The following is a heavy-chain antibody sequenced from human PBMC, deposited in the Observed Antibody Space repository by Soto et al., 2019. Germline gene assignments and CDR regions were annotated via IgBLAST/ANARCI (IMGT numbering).Heavy chain of an antibody. D-gene: IGHD1-1*01. CDR3: ATQGVPNYYYYGMDV. CDR1: GGTFSSYA. J-gene: IGHJ6*02. V-gene: IGHV1-69*12. CDR2: IIPIFGTA. Sequence: QVQLVQSGAEVKKPGSSVKVSCKASGGTFSSYAISWVRQAPGQGLEWMGGIIPIFGTADYAQKFQGRVTITADDSTSTAYMELSRLRSEDPAVYYCATQGVPNYYYYGMDVWGQGTTVTVSS.